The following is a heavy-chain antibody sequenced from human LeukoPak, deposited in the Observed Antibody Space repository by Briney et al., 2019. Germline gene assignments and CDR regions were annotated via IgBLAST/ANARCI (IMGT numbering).Heavy chain of an antibody. D-gene: IGHD6-13*01. J-gene: IGHJ4*02. CDR3: AKAGSRPLYYFDY. Sequence: GGSLRLSCAASGFTFSSYAISWVRQAPGKGLEWVSAISGSGGSTYYADSVKGRFTISRDNSKNTLYLQMNSLRAEDTAVYYCAKAGSRPLYYFDYWGQGTLVTVSS. V-gene: IGHV3-23*01. CDR1: GFTFSSYA. CDR2: ISGSGGST.